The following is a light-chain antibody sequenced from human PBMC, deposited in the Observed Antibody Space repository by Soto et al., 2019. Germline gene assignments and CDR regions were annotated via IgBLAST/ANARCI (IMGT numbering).Light chain of an antibody. CDR1: SSDVGGYNF. Sequence: QSVLTQPASVSGSPGQSITISCTGTSSDVGGYNFVSWYQQHPGKAPKLMIFDVRDRPSGVSNRFSGSKSGNTASLTISGLQAEDEADYYCSSYKSNSTYVFGAGTKVTVL. CDR2: DVR. CDR3: SSYKSNSTYV. V-gene: IGLV2-14*01. J-gene: IGLJ1*01.